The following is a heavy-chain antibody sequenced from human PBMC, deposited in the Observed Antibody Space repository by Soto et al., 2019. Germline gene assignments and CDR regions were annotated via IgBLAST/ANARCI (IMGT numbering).Heavy chain of an antibody. CDR1: GYTFTSYA. Sequence: ASVKVSCKASGYTFTSYAMHWVRQAPGQRLEWMGWINAGNGNTKYSQKLQGRVTITRDTSASTAYMELSSLRSEDTAVYYCARDLYDILTDYGMDVWGQGTTVTVSS. J-gene: IGHJ6*02. CDR2: INAGNGNT. D-gene: IGHD3-9*01. V-gene: IGHV1-3*01. CDR3: ARDLYDILTDYGMDV.